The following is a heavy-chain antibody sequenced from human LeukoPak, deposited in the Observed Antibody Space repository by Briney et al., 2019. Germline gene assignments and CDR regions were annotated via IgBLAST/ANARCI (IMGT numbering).Heavy chain of an antibody. CDR2: ISGSGGST. CDR1: GFTFSSYA. D-gene: IGHD2-21*02. CDR3: AKDTAPIVVVTALFDP. V-gene: IGHV3-23*01. Sequence: GGSLRLSCAASGFTFSSYAMSWVRQAPGKGLEWVSAISGSGGSTYYADSVKGRFTISRDNSKNTLYLQMNSLRAEDTAVYYCAKDTAPIVVVTALFDPWGQGTLVTVSS. J-gene: IGHJ5*02.